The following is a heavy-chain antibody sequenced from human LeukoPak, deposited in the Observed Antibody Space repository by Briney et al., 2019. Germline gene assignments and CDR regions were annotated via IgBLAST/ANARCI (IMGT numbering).Heavy chain of an antibody. V-gene: IGHV3-15*01. J-gene: IGHJ4*02. CDR2: IKSKTDGGTT. D-gene: IGHD3-10*01. CDR1: GFTFDDYG. Sequence: GGSLRLSCAASGFTFDDYGVSWVRHAPGKGLEWVGRIKSKTDGGTTDYAAPVKCRFTIPRDDSQNTLYLQMNSLKTKDTAVYYCTTDLWFGELRTDYWGQGTLVTVSS. CDR3: TTDLWFGELRTDY.